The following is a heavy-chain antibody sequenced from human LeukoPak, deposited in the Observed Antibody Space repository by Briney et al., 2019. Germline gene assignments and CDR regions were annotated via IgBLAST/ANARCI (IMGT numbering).Heavy chain of an antibody. CDR3: ARSPGIVGATELDY. J-gene: IGHJ4*02. Sequence: PSETLSLTCTVSGGSISSYYWSWIRQPPGKGLECIGYIYYSGSTNYNPSLKSRVTISVDTSKNQFSLKLSSVTDADTAVYYCARSPGIVGATELDYWGQGTLVTVSS. D-gene: IGHD1-26*01. V-gene: IGHV4-59*01. CDR1: GGSISSYY. CDR2: IYYSGST.